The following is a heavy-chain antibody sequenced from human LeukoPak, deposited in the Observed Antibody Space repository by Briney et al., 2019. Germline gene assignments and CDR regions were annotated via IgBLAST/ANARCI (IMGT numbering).Heavy chain of an antibody. CDR2: ISGPGTNT. D-gene: IGHD1-1*01. CDR1: GFSFSHA. Sequence: AGGSLRLSCAASGFSFSHALMTWVRQAPGKGLEWVSGISGPGTNTYHADSVKGRFTISRDNSKNTLYLQMNSLRVEDTAVYYCVGLYKEFWGQGTLVTVSS. CDR3: VGLYKEF. J-gene: IGHJ4*02. V-gene: IGHV3-23*01.